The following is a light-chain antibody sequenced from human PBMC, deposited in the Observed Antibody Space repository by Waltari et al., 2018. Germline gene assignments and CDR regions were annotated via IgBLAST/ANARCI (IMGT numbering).Light chain of an antibody. CDR3: QQRSIWPPLT. J-gene: IGKJ4*01. CDR1: QSVRTY. CDR2: DAS. V-gene: IGKV3-11*01. Sequence: EIVLTQSPATLSLSPVERATLSCRARQSVRTYLAWYQQKPGQAPRLLIYDASTRATGIPARFSGSGSGTDFTLTISSLEPEDFAVYYCQQRSIWPPLTFGGGTKVEIK.